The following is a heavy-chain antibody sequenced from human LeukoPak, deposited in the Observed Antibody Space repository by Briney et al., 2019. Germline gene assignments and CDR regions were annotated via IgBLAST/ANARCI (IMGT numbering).Heavy chain of an antibody. V-gene: IGHV1-2*02. J-gene: IGHJ5*02. CDR1: GYTLTELS. D-gene: IGHD6-19*01. CDR2: INPNSGGI. Sequence: GASVKVSCKVSGYTLTELSMHWVRQAPGQGLEWMGWINPNSGGINYAQRFQGRVTMTRDTSISTAYMELSRLTSDDTAVYYCARGGLGSGWYCFDPWGQGTLVTVSS. CDR3: ARGGLGSGWYCFDP.